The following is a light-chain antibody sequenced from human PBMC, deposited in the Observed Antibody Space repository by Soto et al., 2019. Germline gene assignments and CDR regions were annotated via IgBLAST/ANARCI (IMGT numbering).Light chain of an antibody. J-gene: IGKJ1*01. CDR1: QSVSSSY. Sequence: EIVLTQSPGTLSLSPGERPTLSCRASQSVSSSYLAWYQQKPGQAPRLLIYGASSRATGIPDRFSGSGSGTDFTLTISRLEPEDFAVYYCQQYGSSPPKFGQGTKVDIK. V-gene: IGKV3-20*01. CDR3: QQYGSSPPK. CDR2: GAS.